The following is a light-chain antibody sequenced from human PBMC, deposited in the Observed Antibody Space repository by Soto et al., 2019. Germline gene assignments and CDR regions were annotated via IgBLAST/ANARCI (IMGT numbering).Light chain of an antibody. J-gene: IGLJ2*01. V-gene: IGLV2-14*01. CDR3: QVWDPSSYYVV. Sequence: QSALTQPASVSGSPGQSITISCTGTSSDVGGYNYVSWYQQHPGKAPKLMIYEVSNRPSGVSNRFSGSKSGNTASLTISRVEAGDEADYYCQVWDPSSYYVVFGGGTKLTVL. CDR1: SSDVGGYNY. CDR2: EVS.